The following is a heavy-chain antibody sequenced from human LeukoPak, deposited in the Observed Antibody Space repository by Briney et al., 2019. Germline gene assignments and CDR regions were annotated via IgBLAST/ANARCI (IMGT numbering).Heavy chain of an antibody. CDR1: GFTFSSYS. J-gene: IGHJ4*02. D-gene: IGHD3-22*01. CDR3: ATPGDYYDSSGYYLDY. V-gene: IGHV3-66*02. CDR2: IYSGGST. Sequence: GGSLRLSCAASGFTFSSYSMNWVRQAPGKGLEWVSVIYSGGSTYYADSVKGRFTISRDNSKNTLYLQMNSLRAEDTAVYYCATPGDYYDSSGYYLDYWGQGTLVTVSS.